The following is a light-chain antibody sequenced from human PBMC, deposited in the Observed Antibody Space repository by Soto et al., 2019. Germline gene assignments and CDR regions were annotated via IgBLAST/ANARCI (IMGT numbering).Light chain of an antibody. Sequence: DIQMTQSPSTLSASVGDRVTITCRASQSISSWLAWYQQKPGKAPKLLIYKASSLESGVPSRFSGSGSGTEFTLTISSLQPDDFATYFCQQYNSYRWTFGHGNKVEIK. CDR3: QQYNSYRWT. CDR1: QSISSW. V-gene: IGKV1-5*03. J-gene: IGKJ1*01. CDR2: KAS.